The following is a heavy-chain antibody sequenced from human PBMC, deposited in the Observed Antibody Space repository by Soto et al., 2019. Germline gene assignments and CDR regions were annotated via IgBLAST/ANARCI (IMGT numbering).Heavy chain of an antibody. CDR3: ERAETTDNFDI. CDR1: GFTFSDYY. D-gene: IGHD4-17*01. Sequence: GGSLRLSCAASGFTFSDYYMSWIRQAPGKGLEWVSYISSSSSYTNYADSVKGRFTISRDNAKNSLYLQMNSLRAEDTAVYYCERAETTDNFDIWGQGTMVTVSS. CDR2: ISSSSSYT. J-gene: IGHJ3*02. V-gene: IGHV3-11*06.